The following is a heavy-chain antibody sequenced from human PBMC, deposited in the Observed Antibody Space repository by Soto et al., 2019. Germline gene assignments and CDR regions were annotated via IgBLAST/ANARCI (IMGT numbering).Heavy chain of an antibody. CDR2: IKSKADGETT. CDR1: GFTFNNAW. CDR3: PTGGRYRRSSIWFDP. J-gene: IGHJ5*02. D-gene: IGHD6-6*01. Sequence: EVQLVESGGGLVKPGGSLRLSCAASGFTFNNAWMTWVPQAPGKGLEWVGRIKSKADGETTDYAAPVKGRFTISRDGSKNTLYLQMSSLKTEDTAVYYCPTGGRYRRSSIWFDPWGQGTLVTVSS. V-gene: IGHV3-15*01.